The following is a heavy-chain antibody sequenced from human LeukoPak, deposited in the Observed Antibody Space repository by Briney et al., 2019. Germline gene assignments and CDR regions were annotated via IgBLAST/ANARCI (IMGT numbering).Heavy chain of an antibody. CDR1: GYTFTNYY. J-gene: IGHJ3*02. CDR3: ARIRDGYNDAYDI. Sequence: ASVKVSCKASGYTFTNYYIHWVRQAPGQRLEWMGLINPGGANTNYAQNFQRRVTMTRDTSTSAVYMKLSSLRSEDTAIYYCARIRDGYNDAYDIWGQGTVVTVPS. V-gene: IGHV1-46*01. CDR2: INPGGANT. D-gene: IGHD5-24*01.